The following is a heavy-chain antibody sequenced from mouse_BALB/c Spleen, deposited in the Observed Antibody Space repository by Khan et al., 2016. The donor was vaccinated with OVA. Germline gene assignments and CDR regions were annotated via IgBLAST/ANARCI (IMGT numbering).Heavy chain of an antibody. CDR1: GFSLTRYN. Sequence: QVQLKESGPGLVAPSQSLSITCTVSGFSLTRYNIHWVRQPPGKGLEWLGMIWGGGGTDYNSTLKSRLSISKDNSTSQVFLKMNSLQTDDTAMYYWARAYYRYDGYDAMDYWGQGTSVTVSS. CDR3: ARAYYRYDGYDAMDY. CDR2: IWGGGGT. V-gene: IGHV2-6-4*01. D-gene: IGHD2-14*01. J-gene: IGHJ4*01.